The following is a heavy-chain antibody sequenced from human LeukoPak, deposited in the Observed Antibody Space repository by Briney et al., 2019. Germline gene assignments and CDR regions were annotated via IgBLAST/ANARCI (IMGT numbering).Heavy chain of an antibody. V-gene: IGHV3-21*01. Sequence: GGSLRLSCAASGFTFSSYSMNWVRQAPGKGLEWVSSISSSSSYIYYADSVKGRFTISRDNAKNSLYLQMNSLRAEDTAVYYCARDPQGYSYGYLGYWGQGTLVTVSS. CDR3: ARDPQGYSYGYLGY. D-gene: IGHD5-18*01. CDR1: GFTFSSYS. CDR2: ISSSSSYI. J-gene: IGHJ4*02.